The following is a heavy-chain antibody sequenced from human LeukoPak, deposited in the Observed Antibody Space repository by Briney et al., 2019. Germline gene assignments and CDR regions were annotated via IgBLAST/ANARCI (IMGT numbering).Heavy chain of an antibody. CDR2: INWHGGST. Sequence: PGGSLRLSCAASGFTFDDYGMSWVRQAPGKGLEWVSNINWHGGSTGYADSVKGRFTISRDNAKKSLYLQMNSLRAEDTALYYCARDWVGISRNAFDIWGHGTMVTVSS. D-gene: IGHD2-21*01. J-gene: IGHJ3*02. V-gene: IGHV3-20*04. CDR3: ARDWVGISRNAFDI. CDR1: GFTFDDYG.